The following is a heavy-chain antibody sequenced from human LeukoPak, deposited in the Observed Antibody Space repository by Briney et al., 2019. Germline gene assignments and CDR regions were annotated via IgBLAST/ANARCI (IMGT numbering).Heavy chain of an antibody. J-gene: IGHJ4*02. D-gene: IGHD1-1*01. Sequence: SETLSLTCSVSGGSISPYYWSWVRQPPGKGLEWIGYVSYGGSADYNPSLKSRVIISIDTSKNQFSLRLSSLTAADTAVYYCARENGRIDYWGQGTQVTVSS. CDR1: GGSISPYY. V-gene: IGHV4-59*01. CDR2: VSYGGSA. CDR3: ARENGRIDY.